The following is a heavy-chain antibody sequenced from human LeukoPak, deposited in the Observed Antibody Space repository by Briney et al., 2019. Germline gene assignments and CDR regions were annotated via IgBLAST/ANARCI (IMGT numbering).Heavy chain of an antibody. CDR2: IYSSGST. J-gene: IGHJ5*02. Sequence: PGGSLRLSCALSGHIFSSHYMNWVRHAPGKGLEWVSVIYSSGSTYYADSVKGRFTISRKKTKNTLYLKMNSLRAEHTAVYYCGRGADLEAVPWGEGNLVTVSS. V-gene: IGHV3-53*01. D-gene: IGHD3-3*01. CDR1: GHIFSSHY. CDR3: GRGADLEAVP.